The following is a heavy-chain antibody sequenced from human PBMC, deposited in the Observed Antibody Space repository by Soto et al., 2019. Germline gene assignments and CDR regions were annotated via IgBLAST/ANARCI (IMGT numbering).Heavy chain of an antibody. CDR3: ASGLVEYSSSWYDY. J-gene: IGHJ4*02. V-gene: IGHV3-74*01. CDR2: INSDGSST. CDR1: GFTFSNSW. D-gene: IGHD6-13*01. Sequence: EVQLVESGGGLVQPGGSLRLSCAASGFTFSNSWMHWVRQAPGKGLVWVSRINSDGSSTSYADSVKGRFTISSDNAKNTLYLQMNSMRAEDTAVYYCASGLVEYSSSWYDYWGQGTLVTVSS.